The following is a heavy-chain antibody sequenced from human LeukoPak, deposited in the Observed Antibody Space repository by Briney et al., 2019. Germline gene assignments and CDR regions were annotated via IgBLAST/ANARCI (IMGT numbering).Heavy chain of an antibody. J-gene: IGHJ4*02. CDR3: APTVGIAAAGTFY. V-gene: IGHV3-23*01. CDR2: ISGSGGST. D-gene: IGHD6-13*01. CDR1: GFTFRSYA. Sequence: SGGSLRFSCAASGFTFRSYALSWVGRAPGKGLEWVSAISGSGGSTYYADSVKGRFTISRDNSKNTLYLQMNSLRAEDTAVYYCAPTVGIAAAGTFYWGQGTLVTVSS.